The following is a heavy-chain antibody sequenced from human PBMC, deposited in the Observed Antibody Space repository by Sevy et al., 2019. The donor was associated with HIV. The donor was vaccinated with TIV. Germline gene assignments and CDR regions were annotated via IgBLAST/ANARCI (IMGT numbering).Heavy chain of an antibody. V-gene: IGHV3-11*01. Sequence: GGFLRLSCAASGFTFSDYYMSWIRQAPGKGLEWVSYISSSGSTIYYADSVKGRFTISRDNAKNSLYLQMNSLRAEDTAVYYCARGDYDSSGYYWGVSSEYFQHWGQGTLVTVSS. CDR3: ARGDYDSSGYYWGVSSEYFQH. D-gene: IGHD3-22*01. CDR1: GFTFSDYY. CDR2: ISSSGSTI. J-gene: IGHJ1*01.